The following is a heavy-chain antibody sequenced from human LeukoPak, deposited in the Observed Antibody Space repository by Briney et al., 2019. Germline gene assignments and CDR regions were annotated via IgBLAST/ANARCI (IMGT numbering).Heavy chain of an antibody. D-gene: IGHD5-12*01. V-gene: IGHV3-23*01. CDR2: ISPGGGPT. CDR1: GFTFDDYA. J-gene: IGHJ4*02. Sequence: AGRSLRLSCAASGFTFDDYAMHWVRQAPGKGLEWVSGISPGGGPTYYADSVKGRFTISRDDSKNTLYLQMNNLRAEDTAVYYCAKDGAWLRFDDWGQGILVTVSS. CDR3: AKDGAWLRFDD.